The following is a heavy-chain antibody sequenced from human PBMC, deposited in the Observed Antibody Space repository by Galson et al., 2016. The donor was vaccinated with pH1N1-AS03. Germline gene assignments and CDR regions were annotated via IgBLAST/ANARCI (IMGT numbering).Heavy chain of an antibody. CDR1: GYIFTSYW. V-gene: IGHV5-51*01. CDR3: ARQVRDGYNDYFDY. Sequence: QSGAEVKKPGESLKISCKTSGYIFTSYWVAWVRHMPGKGLEWMGLIYPGDSDTRYSPSFQGQVTISADRSINTTYLQWSSLMASSTAIYYCARQVRDGYNDYFDYWGQGILVTVSS. J-gene: IGHJ4*02. CDR2: IYPGDSDT. D-gene: IGHD5-24*01.